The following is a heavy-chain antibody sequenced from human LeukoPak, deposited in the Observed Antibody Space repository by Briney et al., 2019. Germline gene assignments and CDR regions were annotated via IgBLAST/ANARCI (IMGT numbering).Heavy chain of an antibody. J-gene: IGHJ3*02. Sequence: GGSLRLSCAASGFAFNTYSMNWVRQASEKGLVWVSSITGISTTIYYAGPVKGQFTISRDNGKNSLYLQMNSLSDEDTAVYYCVRDAAYSAFNMWGQGTMVTVSS. V-gene: IGHV3-48*02. D-gene: IGHD4-11*01. CDR1: GFAFNTYS. CDR3: VRDAAYSAFNM. CDR2: ITGISTTI.